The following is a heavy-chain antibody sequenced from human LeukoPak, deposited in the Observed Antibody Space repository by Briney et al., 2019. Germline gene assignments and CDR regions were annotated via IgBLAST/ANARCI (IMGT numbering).Heavy chain of an antibody. CDR3: ARGRPSSGWYGGPWFDP. V-gene: IGHV4-59*01. CDR2: IYYSGST. Sequence: SETLSLTCTVSGGSISSYYWSWIRQPPGKGLEWIGYIYYSGSTNYNPSLKSRVTISVDTSKNQFSLKLSSVTAADTAVYYCARGRPSSGWYGGPWFDPWGQGTLVTVSS. CDR1: GGSISSYY. J-gene: IGHJ5*02. D-gene: IGHD6-19*01.